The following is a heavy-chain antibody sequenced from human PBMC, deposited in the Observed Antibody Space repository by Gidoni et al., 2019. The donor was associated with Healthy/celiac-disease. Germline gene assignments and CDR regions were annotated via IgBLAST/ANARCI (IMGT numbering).Heavy chain of an antibody. V-gene: IGHV4-34*01. CDR3: ARARHRITIFGVAEPPDI. CDR2: ITHSGST. D-gene: IGHD3-3*01. J-gene: IGHJ3*02. Sequence: PPGKGLEWIGEITHSGSTNYNPSLKSRVTISVDTSKNQFSLKLSSVTAADTAVYYRARARHRITIFGVAEPPDIWGQGTMVTVSS.